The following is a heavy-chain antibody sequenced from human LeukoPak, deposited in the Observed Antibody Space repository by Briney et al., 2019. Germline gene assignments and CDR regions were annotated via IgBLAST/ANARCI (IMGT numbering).Heavy chain of an antibody. J-gene: IGHJ4*02. D-gene: IGHD6-13*01. CDR2: IYYSGST. V-gene: IGHV4-59*01. CDR3: ASHSTHSSSWYYFDY. Sequence: PSETLSLTCTVSGGSISSYCWSWIRQPPGKGLEWIGYIYYSGSTNYNPSLKSRVTISVDTSKNQFSLKLSSVTAADTAVYYCASHSTHSSSWYYFDYWGQGTLVTVSS. CDR1: GGSISSYC.